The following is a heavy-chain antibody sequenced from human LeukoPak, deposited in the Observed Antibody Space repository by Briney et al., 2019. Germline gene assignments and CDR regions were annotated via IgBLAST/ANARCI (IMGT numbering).Heavy chain of an antibody. J-gene: IGHJ4*02. CDR3: AKEGDSSGYYVILCFFDY. Sequence: GGALRLSCAASGFAFNNYAMSGVRQAPGRGLEWASSIFGSSGSTYLDYSVRGRFTMSRDNSKNTLYLQMNSLRAEDTAVYFCAKEGDSSGYYVILCFFDYWGQGTLVTVSS. D-gene: IGHD6-19*01. CDR2: IFGSSGST. CDR1: GFAFNNYA. V-gene: IGHV3-23*01.